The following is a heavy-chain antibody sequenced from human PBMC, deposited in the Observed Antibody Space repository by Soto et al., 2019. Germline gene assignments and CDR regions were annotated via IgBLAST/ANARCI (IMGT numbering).Heavy chain of an antibody. J-gene: IGHJ6*02. V-gene: IGHV3-30*18. CDR2: ISYDGSNK. Sequence: GGSLRLSCAASGFTFSSYGMHWVRQAPGKGLEWVAVISYDGSNKYYADSVKGRFTISRDNSKNTLYLQMNSLRAEDTAVYYCAKDAADIAARPPGGMDVWGQGTTVTVSS. CDR1: GFTFSSYG. D-gene: IGHD6-6*01. CDR3: AKDAADIAARPPGGMDV.